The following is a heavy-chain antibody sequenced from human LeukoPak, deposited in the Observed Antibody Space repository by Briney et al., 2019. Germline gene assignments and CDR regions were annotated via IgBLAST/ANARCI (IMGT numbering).Heavy chain of an antibody. CDR1: GHTFTSYD. J-gene: IGHJ6*02. V-gene: IGHV1-8*01. Sequence: ASVKVSCKASGHTFTSYDINWVRQATGQGLEWMGWMNPNSGNTGYAQKFQGRVTMTRNTSISTAYMELSSLRSEDTAVYYCAREMGSRKSRYQLLRGHYGMGVWGQGTTVTVSS. D-gene: IGHD2-2*01. CDR2: MNPNSGNT. CDR3: AREMGSRKSRYQLLRGHYGMGV.